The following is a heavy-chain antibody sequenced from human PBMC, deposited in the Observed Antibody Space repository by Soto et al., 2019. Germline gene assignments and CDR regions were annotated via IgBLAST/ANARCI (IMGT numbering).Heavy chain of an antibody. Sequence: PSETLCLPCTVSAVAINSYYGPLLRQPAGKGLEWIGRIYSSGSTKYNPSLQSRVTMPLDASKNQFSLRLTSVTAADTAVYYCARGQRFSDWFDPWGQGTLVTVSS. J-gene: IGHJ5*02. V-gene: IGHV4-4*07. D-gene: IGHD3-3*01. CDR1: AVAINSYY. CDR2: IYSSGST. CDR3: ARGQRFSDWFDP.